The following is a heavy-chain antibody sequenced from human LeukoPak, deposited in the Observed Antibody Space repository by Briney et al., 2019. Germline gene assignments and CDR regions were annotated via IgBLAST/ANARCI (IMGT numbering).Heavy chain of an antibody. D-gene: IGHD2-2*01. Sequence: PSETLSLTCAVYGGSFSGYYWTWIRQPPGKGLEWIGEINHSGGANYNPSLKSRVTISVDTSKNQFSLKLSSVTAADTAVYYCARRLSSTSFDYWGQGTLVTVSS. CDR2: INHSGGA. CDR3: ARRLSSTSFDY. V-gene: IGHV4-34*01. J-gene: IGHJ4*02. CDR1: GGSFSGYY.